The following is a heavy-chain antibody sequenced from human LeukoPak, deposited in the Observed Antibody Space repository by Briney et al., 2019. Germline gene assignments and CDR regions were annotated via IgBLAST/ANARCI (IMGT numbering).Heavy chain of an antibody. D-gene: IGHD3-9*01. J-gene: IGHJ3*02. CDR1: GLTFNRYW. Sequence: PGGSLRLSCVASGLTFNRYWMIWVRQAPGKGLEWVANVNRDGNEKHYVDSVEGRFTISRDNAKNSLYLQMNSLRNEDTAVYYCVRDDGNRTGSTYFDAFDIWGRGTLVTVSS. CDR3: VRDDGNRTGSTYFDAFDI. V-gene: IGHV3-7*03. CDR2: VNRDGNEK.